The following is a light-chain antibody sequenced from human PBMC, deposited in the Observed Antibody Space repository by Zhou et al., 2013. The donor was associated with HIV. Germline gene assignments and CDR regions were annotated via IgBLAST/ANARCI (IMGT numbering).Light chain of an antibody. CDR2: KVS. V-gene: IGKV2-30*01. Sequence: DVVMTQSPLSLPVTLGQPASISCRSSQSLVKGDGNTYLNWFQQRPGQSPRRLLYKVSIRDSGVPDRFSGSGSGTDFTLKISRVEAEDVGVYYCMQGTHWPPWTFGQGTKVEIK. J-gene: IGKJ1*01. CDR1: QSLVKGDGNTY. CDR3: MQGTHWPPWT.